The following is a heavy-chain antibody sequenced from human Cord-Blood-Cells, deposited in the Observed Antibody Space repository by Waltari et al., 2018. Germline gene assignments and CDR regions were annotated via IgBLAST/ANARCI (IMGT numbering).Heavy chain of an antibody. CDR1: GGTFSSYA. CDR3: ASRGAYGSGSYYYFDY. J-gene: IGHJ4*02. Sequence: QVQLVQSGAEVKKPGSSVKVSCKASGGTFSSYAISWVRQAPGQGLEWMGGIIPIFGTANYAQKFQDRVTITADKSTSTAYMELSSLRSEDTAVYYCASRGAYGSGSYYYFDYWGQGTLVTVSS. V-gene: IGHV1-69*06. CDR2: IIPIFGTA. D-gene: IGHD3-10*01.